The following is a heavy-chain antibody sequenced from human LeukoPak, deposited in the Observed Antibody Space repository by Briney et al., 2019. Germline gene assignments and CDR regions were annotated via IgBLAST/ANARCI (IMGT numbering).Heavy chain of an antibody. Sequence: SETLSLTCIVSGGSISGYYWSWIRQPPGKGLVWIGHIYFSGSTNYNPSLKSRVTISVDTSENQFSLKLSSVTAADTAVYYCARNHGSSVYYYYGMDVWGQGTTVTVSS. D-gene: IGHD6-6*01. CDR2: IYFSGST. CDR3: ARNHGSSVYYYYGMDV. J-gene: IGHJ6*02. CDR1: GGSISGYY. V-gene: IGHV4-59*01.